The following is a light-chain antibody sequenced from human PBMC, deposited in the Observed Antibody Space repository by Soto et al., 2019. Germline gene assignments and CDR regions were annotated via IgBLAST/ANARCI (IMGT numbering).Light chain of an antibody. CDR3: QQRRSWPRA. CDR2: DAS. J-gene: IGKJ1*01. Sequence: EIVMTQSPVTLSVSPGETPTLSCRASQSVGTNLAWYQQKPGQAPRLLIYDASNRATGIPARFSGSGSGTDFTLTISSLEPEDFAVYYCQQRRSWPRAFGQGTKVEFK. CDR1: QSVGTN. V-gene: IGKV3-11*01.